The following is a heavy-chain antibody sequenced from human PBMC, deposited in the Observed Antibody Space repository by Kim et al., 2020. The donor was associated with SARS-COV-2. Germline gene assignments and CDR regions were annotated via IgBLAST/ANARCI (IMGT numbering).Heavy chain of an antibody. CDR2: MSPGNGNT. V-gene: IGHV1-8*01. D-gene: IGHD7-27*01. Sequence: ASVKVSCKASGYTFTSHDINWVRQAPGQGFEWMGWMSPGNGNTAYARKFQGRVTMTRDTSIETAFMELSSLTFEDTAVYYCSGGAAISGDIWGQGTLITVSS. CDR1: GYTFTSHD. J-gene: IGHJ4*02. CDR3: SGGAAISGDI.